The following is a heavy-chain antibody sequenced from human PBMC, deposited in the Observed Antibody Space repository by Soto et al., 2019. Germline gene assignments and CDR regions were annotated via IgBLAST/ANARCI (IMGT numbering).Heavy chain of an antibody. Sequence: VQLVQSGAEVKKPGSSVKVSCKASGGTFTNYAFSWVRQAPGQGLEWLGGIIPIFGTADDAQKFQGSVTMTGVEPTSTVSMELSSLRSDDTGVYYCGGWLKEGGIGVNYYYGMDVWGQGTTVTVSS. V-gene: IGHV1-69*13. CDR2: IIPIFGTA. CDR3: GGWLKEGGIGVNYYYGMDV. CDR1: GGTFTNYA. J-gene: IGHJ6*02. D-gene: IGHD1-26*01.